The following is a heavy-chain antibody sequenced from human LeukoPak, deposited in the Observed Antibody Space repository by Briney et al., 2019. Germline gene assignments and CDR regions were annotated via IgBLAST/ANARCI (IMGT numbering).Heavy chain of an antibody. J-gene: IGHJ4*02. CDR3: AKDHDSSGWPTFDY. D-gene: IGHD6-19*01. Sequence: GGSLRLSCAASGFAFKDSAMTWVRQAPGKGLEWVSLISASGANTYSTDSVKGRFTLSRDNSKNTLYLQMNSLSAEDTAVYYCAKDHDSSGWPTFDYWGQGALVTVSS. V-gene: IGHV3-23*01. CDR2: ISASGANT. CDR1: GFAFKDSA.